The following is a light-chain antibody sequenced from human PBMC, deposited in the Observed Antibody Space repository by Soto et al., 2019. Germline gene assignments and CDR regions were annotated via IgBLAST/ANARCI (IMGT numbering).Light chain of an antibody. J-gene: IGKJ2*02. CDR2: WSS. V-gene: IGKV4-1*01. CDR3: QQYYDTVCT. Sequence: DFVMTQSPDSLAVSLGERATINCKSSQSVLYGPNKKNYLAWYQQKPGHPPKLLIYWSSTRESVVPDRFSGSGSGTDFTLTINNLQAEDLAVYFCQQYYDTVCTFGQGTKLEIK. CDR1: QSVLYGPNKKNY.